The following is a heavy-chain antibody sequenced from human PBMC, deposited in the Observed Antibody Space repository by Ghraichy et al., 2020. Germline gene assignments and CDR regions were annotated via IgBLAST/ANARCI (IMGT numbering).Heavy chain of an antibody. V-gene: IGHV1-18*01. CDR1: GYTFSNYG. J-gene: IGHJ2*01. CDR3: ARDGGSPKWYYDL. CDR2: TSAYDGNT. Sequence: ASVKVSCKASGYTFSNYGISGVRQAPGQGLEGMGWTSAYDGNTNNAQELQGRVTRPTDTSTSTAYMGMRSRRSEDTAVYFCARDGGSPKWYYDLWGRGTLVTVSS. D-gene: IGHD3-16*01.